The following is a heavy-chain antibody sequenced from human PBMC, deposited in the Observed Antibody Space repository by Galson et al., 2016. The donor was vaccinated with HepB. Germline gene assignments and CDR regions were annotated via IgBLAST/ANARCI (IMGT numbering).Heavy chain of an antibody. CDR3: AKCPPGTRGSLDS. Sequence: RLSCAGSGFTFNSYAMNWVRQAPGKGLEWISLISDNGHATYYADPVRGRFSIARDNSKNTLYLQMNSLRADDTAVYYCAKCPPGTRGSLDSWGQGTLATVSS. CDR1: GFTFNSYA. CDR2: ISDNGHAT. V-gene: IGHV3-23*01. D-gene: IGHD1-14*01. J-gene: IGHJ4*02.